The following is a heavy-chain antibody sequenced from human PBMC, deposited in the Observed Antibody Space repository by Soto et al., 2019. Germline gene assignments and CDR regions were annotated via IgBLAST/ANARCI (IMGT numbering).Heavy chain of an antibody. CDR1: GFTFSSYA. D-gene: IGHD4-17*01. V-gene: IGHV3-30-3*01. CDR3: ARPHDYGDYLFDY. CDR2: ISYDGSNK. Sequence: QVQLVESGGGVVQPGRSLRLSCAASGFTFSSYAMHWVRQAPGKGLEWVAVISYDGSNKYYADSVKGRFTISRDNSKNTLYLQRNSLRAEDTAVYYCARPHDYGDYLFDYWGQGTLVTVSS. J-gene: IGHJ4*02.